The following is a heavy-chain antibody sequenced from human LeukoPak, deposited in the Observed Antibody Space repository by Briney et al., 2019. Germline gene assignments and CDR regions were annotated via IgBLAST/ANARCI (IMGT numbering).Heavy chain of an antibody. Sequence: ASVKVSCKASGYTFTGYYMHWVRQAPGQGLEWMGWINTDNGNTKYPQQFQGRVTSIRDTSANTVYMELSSLRSEDTATYYCARGGSGATFDIWGQGTMVTVSS. J-gene: IGHJ3*02. V-gene: IGHV1-3*04. CDR3: ARGGSGATFDI. CDR2: INTDNGNT. D-gene: IGHD1-26*01. CDR1: GYTFTGYY.